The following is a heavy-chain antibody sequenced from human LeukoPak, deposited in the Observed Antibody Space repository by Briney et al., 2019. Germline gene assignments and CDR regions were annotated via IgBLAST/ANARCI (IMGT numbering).Heavy chain of an antibody. J-gene: IGHJ4*02. CDR2: IYYSGST. V-gene: IGHV4-39*01. CDR1: GGSISSSSYY. CDR3: ARGVPGYYFDY. D-gene: IGHD2-2*01. Sequence: KSSETLSLTCTVSGGSISSSSYYWVWIRQPPGKGLEWIGSIYYSGSTYYNPSLKSRVTISVDTSKNQFSLKLSSVTAADTAVYYCARGVPGYYFDYWGQGTLVTVSS.